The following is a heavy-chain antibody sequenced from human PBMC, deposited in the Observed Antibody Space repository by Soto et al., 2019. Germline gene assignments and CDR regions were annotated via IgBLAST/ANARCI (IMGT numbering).Heavy chain of an antibody. J-gene: IGHJ2*01. CDR1: GYTFTSNY. V-gene: IGHV1-46*03. CDR3: ARGSSNWLWSFVL. D-gene: IGHD6-13*01. Sequence: QVHLVQSGAEVKKPGASVKLSCKASGYTFTSNYLYWVRQAPGQGLEWMGMINPSDSSTTYARNFQGRVTMTRDTSTSTVYMEVTRLRSEDTAVYYCARGSSNWLWSFVLWGRGNLVTVSS. CDR2: INPSDSST.